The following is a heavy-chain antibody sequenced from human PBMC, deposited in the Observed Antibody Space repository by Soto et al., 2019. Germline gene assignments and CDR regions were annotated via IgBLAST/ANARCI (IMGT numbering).Heavy chain of an antibody. V-gene: IGHV3-23*01. J-gene: IGHJ4*02. CDR2: ISSSSSST. CDR3: AKVTWDY. Sequence: AGGSLRLSCAGSGFTFSNAWMSWVRQAPGKGLEWVSAISSSSSSTYYADSVKGRFTISRDNSKNTLYLQMNSLRAEDTAVYYCAKVTWDYWGQGTLVTV. CDR1: GFTFSNAW.